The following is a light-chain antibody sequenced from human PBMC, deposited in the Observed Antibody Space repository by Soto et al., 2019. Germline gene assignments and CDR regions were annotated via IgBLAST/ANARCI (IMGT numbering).Light chain of an antibody. J-gene: IGKJ2*01. CDR2: GAS. CDR3: QHYNNWPPDT. CDR1: ESVVRN. Sequence: EIVMTQSPATLSLSPGERATLSCRASESVVRNLSWYQQKPGQAPRLLIYGASTRATAIPPRFSGTGSGTDFTLTISSLQSEDFAVYYCQHYNNWPPDTFGQGTKVDI. V-gene: IGKV3-15*01.